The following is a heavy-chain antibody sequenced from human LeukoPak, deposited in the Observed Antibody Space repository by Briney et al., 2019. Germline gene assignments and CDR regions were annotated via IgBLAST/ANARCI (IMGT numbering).Heavy chain of an antibody. CDR2: IYHSGST. D-gene: IGHD2-2*01. Sequence: PSETLSLTCAVSGYSISSGYYWGWIRQPPGKGLEWIGSIYHSGSTYYNPSLKSRVTISVDTSKNQFSLKLSSVTAADTAVYYCARRYCSSTSCYGYFDYWGQGTLVTVSP. CDR1: GYSISSGYY. CDR3: ARRYCSSTSCYGYFDY. V-gene: IGHV4-38-2*01. J-gene: IGHJ4*02.